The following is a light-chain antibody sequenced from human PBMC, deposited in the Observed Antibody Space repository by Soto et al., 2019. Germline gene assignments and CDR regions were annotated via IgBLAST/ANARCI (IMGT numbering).Light chain of an antibody. CDR1: SSDVGGYNY. V-gene: IGLV2-14*01. CDR2: EVS. J-gene: IGLJ3*02. Sequence: QSALTQPASVSGSPGQSITIPCTGTSSDVGGYNYVSWFQQHPGTAPKLIIYEVSNRPSGASNRFSGSKSGNTASLTISGLQAEDEADYYCSSYTSRSTRVFGGGTKLTVL. CDR3: SSYTSRSTRV.